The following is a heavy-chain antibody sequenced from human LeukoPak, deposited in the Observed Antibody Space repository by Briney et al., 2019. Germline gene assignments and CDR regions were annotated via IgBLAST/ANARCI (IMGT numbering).Heavy chain of an antibody. CDR2: IYHSGST. CDR1: GYSISSGYY. Sequence: SETLSLTCAVSGYSISSGYYWGWIRQPPGKGLEWIGSIYHSGSTYYNPSLKSRVTISIDTSKNQFSLKLNSVTAADTAVYYCARHLRETTTGFDPWSQGTLVTVSS. D-gene: IGHD1-1*01. CDR3: ARHLRETTTGFDP. V-gene: IGHV4-38-2*01. J-gene: IGHJ5*02.